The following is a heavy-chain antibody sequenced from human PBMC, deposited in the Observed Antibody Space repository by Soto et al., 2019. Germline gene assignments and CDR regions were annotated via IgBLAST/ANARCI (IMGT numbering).Heavy chain of an antibody. CDR1: GFTGSSND. D-gene: IGHD3-10*01. CDR3: ARGPLYGSGTYYNAQGNAFDI. CDR2: IYSGGTT. J-gene: IGHJ3*02. V-gene: IGHV3-53*04. Sequence: GGSLRLSCAASGFTGSSNDMSWVRQAPGKGLEWVSVIYSGGTTYYADSVKGRFTISRHTSKNTLYLQMNSLRTEDTAVYYCARGPLYGSGTYYNAQGNAFDIWGQGTMVTVSS.